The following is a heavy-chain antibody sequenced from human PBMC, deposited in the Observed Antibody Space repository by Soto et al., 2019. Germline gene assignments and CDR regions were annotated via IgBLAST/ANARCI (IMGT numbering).Heavy chain of an antibody. V-gene: IGHV3-74*01. Sequence: GGSLRLSCAASGFTFSSYWMHWVRQAPGKGLVWVSRINSDGSSTSYADSVKGRFTISRDNAKNTLYLQMNSLGAEDTAVYYCARSPSSTGLFGPWGQGTLVTVSS. CDR1: GFTFSSYW. CDR2: INSDGSST. J-gene: IGHJ5*02. D-gene: IGHD3-3*01. CDR3: ARSPSSTGLFGP.